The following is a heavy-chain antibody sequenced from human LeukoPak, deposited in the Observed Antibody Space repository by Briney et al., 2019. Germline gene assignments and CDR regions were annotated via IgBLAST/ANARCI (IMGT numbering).Heavy chain of an antibody. V-gene: IGHV4-34*01. J-gene: IGHJ4*02. D-gene: IGHD2-2*01. CDR1: GGSFSGYY. Sequence: SETLSLTCAVYGGSFSGYYWSWIRQPPGKGLEWLGEINHSGSTNYNPSLKSRVTISVDTSKNQFSLKLSSVTAADTAVYYCAGHYTVPYYFDYWGQGTLVTVSS. CDR3: AGHYTVPYYFDY. CDR2: INHSGST.